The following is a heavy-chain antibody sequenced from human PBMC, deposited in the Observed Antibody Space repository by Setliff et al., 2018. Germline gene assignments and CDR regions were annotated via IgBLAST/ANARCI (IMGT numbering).Heavy chain of an antibody. CDR1: GGSISSFY. D-gene: IGHD6-19*01. V-gene: IGHV4-4*07. CDR3: ARAPPSSGWTPRGYYYYYMDV. Sequence: SETLSLTCTVSGGSISSFYWTWIRQPAGKGLEWIGHISPSGSTNYNPSFKSRVTISVDTSKNQFSLKLSSVTAADTAVYYCARAPPSSGWTPRGYYYYYMDVWGKGTTVTVSS. J-gene: IGHJ6*03. CDR2: ISPSGST.